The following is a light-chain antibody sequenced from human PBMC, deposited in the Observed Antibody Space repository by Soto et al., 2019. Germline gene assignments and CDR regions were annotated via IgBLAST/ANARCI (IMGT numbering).Light chain of an antibody. CDR1: QSISSW. CDR3: QQYNSYL. CDR2: DAS. Sequence: DIQMTQSPSTLSASVGDRVTITCRASQSISSWLAWYQQKPGKAPKLLIYDASSLESGVPSRFSGSGSGTEFPLTISSLQPDDFATYYCQQYNSYLFGQGTKVEIK. V-gene: IGKV1-5*01. J-gene: IGKJ1*01.